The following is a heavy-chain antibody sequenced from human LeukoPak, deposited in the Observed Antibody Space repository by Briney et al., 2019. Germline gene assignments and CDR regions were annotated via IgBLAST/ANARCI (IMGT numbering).Heavy chain of an antibody. CDR2: ITGSGGST. CDR1: GFTFSNYG. V-gene: IGHV3-23*01. J-gene: IGHJ4*02. CDR3: ARAIIWFGELSTATAFDY. D-gene: IGHD3-10*01. Sequence: GGTLRLSCAASGFTFSNYGLSWVRQAPGKGLEWVSGITGSGGSTYYADSVKGRFTISRDNAKNSLYLQMNSLRAEDTAVYYCARAIIWFGELSTATAFDYWGQGTLVTVSS.